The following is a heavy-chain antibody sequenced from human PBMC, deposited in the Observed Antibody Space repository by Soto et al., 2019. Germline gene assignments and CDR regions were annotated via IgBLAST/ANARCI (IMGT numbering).Heavy chain of an antibody. D-gene: IGHD3-3*01. CDR3: AKDSNYDFWSGTFDY. Sequence: GGSLRLSCAASGFTFDDYAMHWVRQAPGKGLEWVSGISWNSGSIGYADSVKGRFTISRDNAKNSLYLQMNSLRAEDTALYYCAKDSNYDFWSGTFDYWGQGTLVTVSS. CDR2: ISWNSGSI. J-gene: IGHJ4*02. CDR1: GFTFDDYA. V-gene: IGHV3-9*01.